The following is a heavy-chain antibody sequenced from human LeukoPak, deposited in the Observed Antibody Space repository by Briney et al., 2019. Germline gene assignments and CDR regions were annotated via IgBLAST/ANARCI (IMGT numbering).Heavy chain of an antibody. CDR3: AKDRRGTGWPSPSDY. CDR1: GFTFSSYA. D-gene: IGHD3-9*01. CDR2: ISGSGGST. J-gene: IGHJ4*02. V-gene: IGHV3-23*01. Sequence: GGSLRLSCAASGFTFSSYAMTWVRQAPGKGLEWVSGISGSGGSTYYADSVKGRFTISRDNSKNTLFLQMNSLRVEDTALYYCAKDRRGTGWPSPSDYWGQGTLVTVSS.